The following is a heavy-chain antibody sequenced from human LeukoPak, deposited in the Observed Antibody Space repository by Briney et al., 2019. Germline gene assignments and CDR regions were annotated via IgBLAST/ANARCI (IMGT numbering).Heavy chain of an antibody. J-gene: IGHJ4*02. Sequence: GGSLRLSCAASGFTLSGYEMNWARQAPGRGLEWLSYVSTSGSTMYYADSVKGRFTISRDNAKNSLYLQMNSLRAEDTAVYYCAKDRDSSSWYLGSCFGDSWGQGTLVTVSS. D-gene: IGHD6-13*01. CDR1: GFTLSGYE. CDR3: AKDRDSSSWYLGSCFGDS. V-gene: IGHV3-48*03. CDR2: VSTSGSTM.